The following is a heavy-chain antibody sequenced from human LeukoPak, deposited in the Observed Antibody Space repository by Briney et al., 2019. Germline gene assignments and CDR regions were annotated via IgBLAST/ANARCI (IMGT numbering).Heavy chain of an antibody. V-gene: IGHV4-39*01. D-gene: IGHD6-19*01. CDR2: IYYSGST. CDR3: ARQGGWYENNWFDP. Sequence: SETLSLTCTVSGGSISSSSYYWGWIRQPPGKGLEWIGSIYYSGSTYYNPSLKSRVTISVDTSKNQFSLKLSSVTAADTAVYYCARQGGWYENNWFDPWGQGTLVTVSS. J-gene: IGHJ5*02. CDR1: GGSISSSSYY.